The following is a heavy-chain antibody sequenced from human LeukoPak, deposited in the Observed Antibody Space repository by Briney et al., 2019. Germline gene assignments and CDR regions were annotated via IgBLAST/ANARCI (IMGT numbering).Heavy chain of an antibody. CDR3: ARILAAVAGNRFDH. D-gene: IGHD6-19*01. V-gene: IGHV1-2*02. Sequence: ASVKVSCKASGYTFTGYYMHWVRQAPGQGLEWMGWINPNSGGTNYAQKFQGRVTMTRDTSISTAYMELSRLRSDDTAVYYCARILAAVAGNRFDHWGQGTLVTVSS. CDR1: GYTFTGYY. CDR2: INPNSGGT. J-gene: IGHJ4*02.